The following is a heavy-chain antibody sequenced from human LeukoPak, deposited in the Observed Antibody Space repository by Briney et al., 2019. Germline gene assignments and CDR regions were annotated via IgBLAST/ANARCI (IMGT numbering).Heavy chain of an antibody. CDR2: IMPNTGDT. Sequence: GASVKVSCKASGYIFHGYYIHWVRQAPGQGLEWMGWIMPNTGDTNYAQRSLGRATMTRDTSISTAYMELTRLRSDDTAVYYCAREATATVRDLDSWGQGTLVTVSS. D-gene: IGHD5-18*01. V-gene: IGHV1-2*02. CDR3: AREATATVRDLDS. J-gene: IGHJ4*02. CDR1: GYIFHGYY.